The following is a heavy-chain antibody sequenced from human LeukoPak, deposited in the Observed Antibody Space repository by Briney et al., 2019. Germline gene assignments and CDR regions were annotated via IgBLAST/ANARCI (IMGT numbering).Heavy chain of an antibody. Sequence: SVTLSLTCTVSGGSVSSGSYYWSWIRQPPGKGLEWIGYIYYSGSTNYNPSLKSRVTISVDTSKNQFSLKLSSVTAADTAVYYCATQSDGGLFDYWGQGTLVTVSS. D-gene: IGHD3-10*01. J-gene: IGHJ4*02. CDR2: IYYSGST. CDR3: ATQSDGGLFDY. CDR1: GGSVSSGSYY. V-gene: IGHV4-61*01.